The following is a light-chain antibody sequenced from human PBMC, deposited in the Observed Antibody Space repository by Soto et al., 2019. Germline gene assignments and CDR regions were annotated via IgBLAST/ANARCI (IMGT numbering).Light chain of an antibody. CDR2: DAS. CDR3: QQYNSYPYT. CDR1: QSISNW. J-gene: IGKJ2*01. Sequence: DIQMTQSPSTLSASVGDRVTITCRASQSISNWLAWYQQKPGKAPKRLIYDASSLESGVPSRFSGRRSGTEFTLTISSLQPDDLATYYCQQYNSYPYTFGQGTKLEIK. V-gene: IGKV1-5*01.